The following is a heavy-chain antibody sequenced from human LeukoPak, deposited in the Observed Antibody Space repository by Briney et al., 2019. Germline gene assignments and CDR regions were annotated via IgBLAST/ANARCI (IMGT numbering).Heavy chain of an antibody. CDR2: ISGSGDGT. Sequence: PGGSLRLSCAASGVTFNTYAVSCVRQAPGEGLEWGSDISGSGDGTYYADSVKGRFIISRDNSKSTLYLQMHSLRAEDTAIYYCAKDLTRGYFDWLTSRFDYWGQGTLVTVSS. J-gene: IGHJ4*02. CDR1: GVTFNTYA. CDR3: AKDLTRGYFDWLTSRFDY. V-gene: IGHV3-23*01. D-gene: IGHD3-9*01.